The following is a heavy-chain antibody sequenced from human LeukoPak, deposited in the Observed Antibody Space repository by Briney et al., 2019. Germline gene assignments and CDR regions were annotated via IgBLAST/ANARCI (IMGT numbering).Heavy chain of an antibody. V-gene: IGHV3-20*04. J-gene: IGHJ4*02. CDR2: INWNGGST. CDR3: ARAEYYDFWSGYSPRY. Sequence: GGSLRLSCAASGFTFDDYGMSWVRQAPGKGLEWVSGINWNGGSTGYADSVKGRFTISRDNAKNSLYLQMNSLRAEDTAVYYCARAEYYDFWSGYSPRYWGQGTLVTVSS. D-gene: IGHD3-3*01. CDR1: GFTFDDYG.